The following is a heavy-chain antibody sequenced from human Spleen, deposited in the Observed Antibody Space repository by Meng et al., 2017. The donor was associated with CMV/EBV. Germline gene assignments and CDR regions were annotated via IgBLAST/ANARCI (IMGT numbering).Heavy chain of an antibody. CDR3: ARHRGVRGELDQ. CDR1: GYSFTSYW. V-gene: IGHV5-51*01. Sequence: KVSCEGSGYSFTSYWIVWVRQMPGKGLEWMGIIYPGDSDTRYSPSFQGQVTISADKSISTAYLHWSSLKASDTAMYYCARHRGVRGELDQWGQGTLVTVSS. CDR2: IYPGDSDT. J-gene: IGHJ4*02. D-gene: IGHD3-10*01.